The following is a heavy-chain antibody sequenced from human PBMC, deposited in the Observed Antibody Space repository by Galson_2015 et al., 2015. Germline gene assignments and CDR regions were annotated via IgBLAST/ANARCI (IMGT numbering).Heavy chain of an antibody. D-gene: IGHD2-15*01. V-gene: IGHV3-53*01. Sequence: TYYADSVQGRFTISRDNSKNTLYLQMNSLRAEDTAVYYCARRGYCSGGSCPGTDYWGQGTLVTVSS. J-gene: IGHJ4*02. CDR2: T. CDR3: ARRGYCSGGSCPGTDY.